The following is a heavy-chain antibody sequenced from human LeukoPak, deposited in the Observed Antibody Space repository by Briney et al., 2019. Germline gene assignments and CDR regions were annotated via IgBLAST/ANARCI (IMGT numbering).Heavy chain of an antibody. D-gene: IGHD2-2*01. J-gene: IGHJ4*02. CDR1: GFTFSNAW. CDR3: TTDGYILGYCSSNSCQT. CDR2: IKSKTDGGIT. Sequence: KTGGSLRLSCAASGFTFSNAWMSWVRHAPGKGLECVGRIKSKTDGGITDDAAPVIDRFTIQRDDSKNTLDLQMHSLKPEDTAVYYCTTDGYILGYCSSNSCQTWGQGTLLTVS. V-gene: IGHV3-15*01.